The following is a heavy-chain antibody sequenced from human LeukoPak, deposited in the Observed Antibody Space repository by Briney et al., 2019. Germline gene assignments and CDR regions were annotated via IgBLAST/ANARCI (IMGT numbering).Heavy chain of an antibody. CDR3: AREIEMATTD. CDR2: IYYSGST. V-gene: IGHV4-59*01. Sequence: SETLSLTCTVSGGSISSYYWSWIRQPPGKGLEWIGYIYYSGSTNYNPSLKSRVTISVDTSKNQFSLKLSSVTAADTAVYYCAREIEMATTDWGQGTLVTVSS. J-gene: IGHJ4*02. D-gene: IGHD5-24*01. CDR1: GGSISSYY.